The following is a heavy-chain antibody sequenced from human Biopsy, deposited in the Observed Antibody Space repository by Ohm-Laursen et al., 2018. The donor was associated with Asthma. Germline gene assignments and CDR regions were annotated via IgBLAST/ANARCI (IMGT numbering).Heavy chain of an antibody. V-gene: IGHV3-30*18. CDR1: GFTFDDFA. CDR3: AKERYYDFWSGYPI. Sequence: SLRLSCAATGFTFDDFAMHWVRQAPGKGLEWVAVMSFDGRQTYYADSVKGRFTISRDNSKNTLYLQMSSLRAEDTAVYYCAKERYYDFWSGYPIWGQGTMVTVPS. J-gene: IGHJ3*02. D-gene: IGHD3-3*01. CDR2: MSFDGRQT.